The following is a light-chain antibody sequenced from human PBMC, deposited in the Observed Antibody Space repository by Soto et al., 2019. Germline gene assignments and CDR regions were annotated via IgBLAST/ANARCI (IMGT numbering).Light chain of an antibody. J-gene: IGKJ1*01. Sequence: IVMTQSASTLSVSPGEKATLSCRASQSVSNNLAWFQQKPGQVPRLLIYGASNRATGVSARFSGSGSGTEFTLTISSLQSEDFAVYYCQQYHYWWTFGQGTKVDIK. CDR1: QSVSNN. CDR3: QQYHYWWT. V-gene: IGKV3-15*01. CDR2: GAS.